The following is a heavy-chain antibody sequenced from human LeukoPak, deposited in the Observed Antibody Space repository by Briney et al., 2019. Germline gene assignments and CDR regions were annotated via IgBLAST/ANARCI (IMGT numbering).Heavy chain of an antibody. Sequence: SETLSLTCTVSGGSISSYYWSWIRQPPGKGLEWIGYIYYSGSTNYNPSLKSRVTISVDTSKNQFSLKLSSVTAADTAVYYCARDLSGVAGYTYGRGIDYWGQGTLVTVSS. V-gene: IGHV4-59*12. CDR1: GGSISSYY. CDR3: ARDLSGVAGYTYGRGIDY. CDR2: IYYSGST. J-gene: IGHJ4*02. D-gene: IGHD5-18*01.